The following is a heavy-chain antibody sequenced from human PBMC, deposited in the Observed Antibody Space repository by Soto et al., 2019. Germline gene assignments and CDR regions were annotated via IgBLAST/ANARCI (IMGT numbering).Heavy chain of an antibody. J-gene: IGHJ4*02. D-gene: IGHD3-22*01. CDR2: IYYSATT. CDR1: GGSISSYY. CDR3: ARVDSSGSYFDY. V-gene: IGHV4-59*01. Sequence: SETLCLTCTVSGGSISSYYWSWIRQPPGKGLEWIGYIYYSATTNYNPTLKSRVTISVDTSKNQFSLKLTSVTAADTAMYYCARVDSSGSYFDYWGQGTLVTVSS.